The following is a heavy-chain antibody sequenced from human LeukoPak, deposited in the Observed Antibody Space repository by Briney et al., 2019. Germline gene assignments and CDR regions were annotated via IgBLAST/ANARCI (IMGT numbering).Heavy chain of an antibody. CDR2: ISSSSSYI. Sequence: GGSLRLSCAASGFTFSNYSMNWVRQAPGKGLEWVSSISSSSSYIYYADSVKGRFTISRDNAKNSLYLQMNSLRAEDTAVYYCARGRSGSEPYYYYYYYYMDVWGKGTTVTVSS. V-gene: IGHV3-21*01. CDR1: GFTFSNYS. D-gene: IGHD3-3*01. CDR3: ARGRSGSEPYYYYYYYYMDV. J-gene: IGHJ6*03.